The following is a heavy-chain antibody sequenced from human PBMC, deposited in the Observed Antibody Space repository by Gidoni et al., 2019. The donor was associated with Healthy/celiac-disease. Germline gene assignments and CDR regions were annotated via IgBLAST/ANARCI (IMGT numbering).Heavy chain of an antibody. CDR2: INHSGST. CDR3: ARSQYYYPS. V-gene: IGHV4-34*01. J-gene: IGHJ5*02. CDR1: GGSFSGYY. D-gene: IGHD3-10*01. Sequence: QVQLQQWGEGLLKPSETLSLTCAVYGGSFSGYYWSWIRQPPGKGLEGIGEINHSGSTNYNPSLKSRVTISVDTSKNQFSLKLSSVTAADTAVYYCARSQYYYPSWGQGTLVTVSS.